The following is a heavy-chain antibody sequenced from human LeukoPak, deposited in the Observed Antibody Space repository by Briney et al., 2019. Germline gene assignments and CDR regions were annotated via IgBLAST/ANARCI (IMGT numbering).Heavy chain of an antibody. J-gene: IGHJ4*02. CDR2: ISAYNGNT. D-gene: IGHD3-22*01. V-gene: IGHV1-18*04. CDR3: ARTWDSSGYYTLVGVYYFDY. CDR1: GYNFDRYG. Sequence: ASVKVSCKGSGYNFDRYGVNWVRQAPGQGLEWMGWISAYNGNTNYAQKLQGRVTMTTDTSTSTAYMELRSLRSDDTAVYYCARTWDSSGYYTLVGVYYFDYWGQGTLVTVSS.